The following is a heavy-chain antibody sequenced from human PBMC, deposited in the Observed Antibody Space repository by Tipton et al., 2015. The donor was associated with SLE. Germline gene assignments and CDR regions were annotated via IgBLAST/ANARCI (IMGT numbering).Heavy chain of an antibody. CDR3: TRGGRGDGANPFDP. J-gene: IGHJ5*02. V-gene: IGHV4-61*02. CDR1: GDSFSSGSSS. D-gene: IGHD4/OR15-4a*01. CDR2: IYNSGIT. Sequence: LRLSCTVSGDSFSSGSSSWNWVRQPAGKGLEWIGLIYNSGITNYNPSLQSRVTLSADTSKNQFSLKLTSVTVADTAVYYCTRGGRGDGANPFDPWGQGTLVTVSS.